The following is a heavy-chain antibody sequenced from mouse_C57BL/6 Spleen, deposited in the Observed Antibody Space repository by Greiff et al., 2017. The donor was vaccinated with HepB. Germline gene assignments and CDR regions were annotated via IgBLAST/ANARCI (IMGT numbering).Heavy chain of an antibody. CDR2: IHPNSGST. CDR3: ARCSGSSFDV. CDR1: GYTFTSYW. D-gene: IGHD1-1*01. Sequence: QVQLQQPGAELVKPGASVKLSCKASGYTFTSYWMHWVKQRPGQGLEWIGMIHPNSGSTNYNEKFKSKATLTVDKSSRTADMQLSSLTSEDSPVYYCARCSGSSFDVWGTGTTVTVSS. V-gene: IGHV1-64*01. J-gene: IGHJ1*03.